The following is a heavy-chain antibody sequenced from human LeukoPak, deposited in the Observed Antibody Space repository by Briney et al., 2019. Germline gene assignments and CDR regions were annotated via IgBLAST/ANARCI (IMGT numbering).Heavy chain of an antibody. D-gene: IGHD5-24*01. V-gene: IGHV4-61*10. CDR1: GGSVTSGYYY. Sequence: SETLSLTCTVSGGSVTSGYYYWNWIRQPAGKGLEWLWRIYFSGTTKYNPSLKGRVTISQDTSKNHFVLNLTSVTAADTAFYYCARGRDGYNYGYYYYHMDVWGKGTTVTVSS. CDR2: IYFSGTT. CDR3: ARGRDGYNYGYYYYHMDV. J-gene: IGHJ6*03.